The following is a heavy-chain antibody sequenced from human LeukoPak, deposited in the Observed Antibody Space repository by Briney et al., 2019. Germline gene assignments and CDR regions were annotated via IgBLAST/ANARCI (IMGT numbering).Heavy chain of an antibody. CDR3: AMEQRKYSAGFTIDY. J-gene: IGHJ4*02. CDR1: GFTFSSYA. CDR2: ISYDGSNK. Sequence: GRSLRLSCAASGFTFSSYAMHWVRPAPGKGLEWVAVISYDGSNKYYADSVKGRFTISRDNSKNTLYLQMNSLRAEDTAVYYCAMEQRKYSAGFTIDYWGQGTLVTVSS. D-gene: IGHD2-15*01. V-gene: IGHV3-30-3*01.